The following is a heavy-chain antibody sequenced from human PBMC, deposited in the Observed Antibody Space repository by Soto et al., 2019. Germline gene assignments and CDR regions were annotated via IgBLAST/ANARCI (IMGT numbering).Heavy chain of an antibody. D-gene: IGHD2-2*02. CDR2: ISSSSSYI. CDR1: GFTFSDYY. J-gene: IGHJ6*02. V-gene: IGHV3-21*01. Sequence: GGSLRLSCAASGFTFSDYYMSWVRQAPGKGLEWVSSISSSSSYIYYADSVKGRFTISRDNAKNSLYLQMNSLRAEDTAVYYCARACSSTSCYTDDYGMDVWGQGTTVTVSS. CDR3: ARACSSTSCYTDDYGMDV.